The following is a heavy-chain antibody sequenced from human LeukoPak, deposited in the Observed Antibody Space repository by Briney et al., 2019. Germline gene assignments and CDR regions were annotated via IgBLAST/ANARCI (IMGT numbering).Heavy chain of an antibody. D-gene: IGHD2-15*01. CDR3: VRGDCSGVSCYLPEYFRH. CDR1: GYTLTSFS. V-gene: IGHV1-18*01. Sequence: GASVKVSCKASGYTLTSFSISWVRQAPGHGLEWMGWIIAYNGYKDYAQKLQGRVTMTTDTSTNTAYMELRSLRSDDTAVYYCVRGDCSGVSCYLPEYFRHWGQGTLVTVS. J-gene: IGHJ1*01. CDR2: IIAYNGYK.